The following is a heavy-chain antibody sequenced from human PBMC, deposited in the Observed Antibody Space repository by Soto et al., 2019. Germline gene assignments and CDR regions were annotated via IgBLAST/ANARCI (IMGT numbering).Heavy chain of an antibody. J-gene: IGHJ5*02. CDR2: IYSGGST. CDR1: GFTVSSNY. V-gene: IGHV3-53*04. CDR3: ARGRDCGGDCPNWFDP. Sequence: EVQLVESGGGLVQPGGSLRLSCAASGFTVSSNYMSWVRQAPGKGLEWVSVIYSGGSTYYADSVKGRFTISRHNSKNTLYLQMNSLRAEDTAVYYCARGRDCGGDCPNWFDPWGQGTLVTISS. D-gene: IGHD2-21*02.